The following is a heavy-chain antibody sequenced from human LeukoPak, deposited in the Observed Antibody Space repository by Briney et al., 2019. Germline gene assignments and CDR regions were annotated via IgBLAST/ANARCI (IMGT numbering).Heavy chain of an antibody. CDR1: GGSISSYY. V-gene: IGHV4-59*08. Sequence: SETLSLTCTVSGGSISSYYWSWIRQPPGKGLEWIGYIYYSGSTNYNPSLKSRVTISVDTSKNQFSLKLSSVTAADTAVYYCARSYCSGGSCYYYFDYWDQGTLVTVSS. D-gene: IGHD2-15*01. CDR3: ARSYCSGGSCYYYFDY. J-gene: IGHJ4*02. CDR2: IYYSGST.